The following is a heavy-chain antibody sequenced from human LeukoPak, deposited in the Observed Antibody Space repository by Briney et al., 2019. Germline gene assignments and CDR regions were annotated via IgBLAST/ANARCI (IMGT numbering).Heavy chain of an antibody. J-gene: IGHJ5*02. V-gene: IGHV3-23*01. CDR2: ISGSGDST. D-gene: IGHD5-18*01. Sequence: PGGSLRLSCGASGFTFSSYAMSWVRQAPGKGLEWVSGISGSGDSTYYADSVKGRFTISRDNSKDTLYLQMNSLRAEDTAVYYCAKVRDLDTVLGRFDNWGQGTLVTVSS. CDR1: GFTFSSYA. CDR3: AKVRDLDTVLGRFDN.